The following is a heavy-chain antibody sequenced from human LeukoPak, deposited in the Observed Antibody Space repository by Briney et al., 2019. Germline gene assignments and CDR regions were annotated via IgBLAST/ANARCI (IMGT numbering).Heavy chain of an antibody. CDR3: ARGYCTNGVCYWGWFDP. J-gene: IGHJ5*02. Sequence: SETLSLTCTVSGGSISNYYWSWIRQPPGKGLECIGYIYSSGTGGNGNYNPSLKSRVTISGDTSKNQFSLKLTSVTAADTAVYYCARGYCTNGVCYWGWFDPWGQGTLVTVSS. CDR1: GGSISNYY. D-gene: IGHD2-8*01. CDR2: IYSSGTGGNG. V-gene: IGHV4-4*09.